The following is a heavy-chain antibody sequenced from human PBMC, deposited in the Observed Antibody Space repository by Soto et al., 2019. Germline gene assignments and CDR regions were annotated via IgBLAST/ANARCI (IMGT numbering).Heavy chain of an antibody. Sequence: ASVKVSCKASGGTFSSYDISWVRQAPGQGLEWMGGIIPILGIANYAQKFQGRVTITADKSTSTAYMELSSLRFEDTAVYYCARGRRSDYYDSSGYYYWFDPWGQGTLVTVSS. V-gene: IGHV1-69*10. CDR2: IIPILGIA. CDR1: GGTFSSYD. J-gene: IGHJ5*02. D-gene: IGHD3-22*01. CDR3: ARGRRSDYYDSSGYYYWFDP.